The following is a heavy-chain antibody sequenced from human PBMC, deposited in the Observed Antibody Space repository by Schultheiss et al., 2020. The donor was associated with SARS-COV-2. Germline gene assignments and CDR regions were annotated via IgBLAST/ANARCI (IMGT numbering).Heavy chain of an antibody. Sequence: GGSLRLSCAASGFTFSSYAMSWVRQAPGKGLEWVSGTSVTGGNTYYADSVKGRFTISRDNSKRTLNLQMNSLRVEDTAVYYCAKDRDGSGDGGYFHALDVWGQGTTVTVSS. J-gene: IGHJ6*02. V-gene: IGHV3-23*01. CDR1: GFTFSSYA. D-gene: IGHD1-1*01. CDR3: AKDRDGSGDGGYFHALDV. CDR2: TSVTGGNT.